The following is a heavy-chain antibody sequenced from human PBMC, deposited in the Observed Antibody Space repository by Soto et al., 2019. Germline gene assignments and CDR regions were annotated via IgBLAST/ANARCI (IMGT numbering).Heavy chain of an antibody. J-gene: IGHJ6*03. CDR2: ISSSSSTI. CDR3: AREGVFGVVTYSMDV. Sequence: EVQLVESGGGLVQPGGSLRLSCAASGFTFSSYSMNWVRQAPGKGLEWVSYISSSSSTIYYADSVKGRFTISRDNAKYSLYLQMNSLRAEDTAVYYCAREGVFGVVTYSMDVWGKGTTVTVSS. V-gene: IGHV3-48*01. D-gene: IGHD3-3*01. CDR1: GFTFSSYS.